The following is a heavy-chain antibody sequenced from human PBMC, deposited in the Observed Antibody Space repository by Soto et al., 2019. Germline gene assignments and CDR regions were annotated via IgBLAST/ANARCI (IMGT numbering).Heavy chain of an antibody. V-gene: IGHV1-46*03. CDR2: INPSGGST. CDR1: GYTFTSYY. J-gene: IGHJ4*02. Sequence: QVQLVQSGAEVKKPGASVKVSCKASGYTFTSYYMHWVRQAPGQGLEWMGIINPSGGSTSYAQKLQGRVKMTRDKSTITVYMEMSSLRSEETAVYYCARRHVYCTNGVCRPPRSFDYWGQGTLVTVSS. D-gene: IGHD2-8*01. CDR3: ARRHVYCTNGVCRPPRSFDY.